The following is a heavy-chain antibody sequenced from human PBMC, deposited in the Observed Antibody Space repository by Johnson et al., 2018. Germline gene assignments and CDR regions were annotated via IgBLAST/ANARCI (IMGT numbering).Heavy chain of an antibody. J-gene: IGHJ6*04. D-gene: IGHD3-10*01. CDR3: ATSTVRITMVRGALGV. CDR2: ISSSSSYI. Sequence: EVQLVESGGGLVKPGGSLRLSCAAPGFTFSSYSMNWVRQAPGKGLEWVSSISSSSSYIYYADSVKGRFTISRDNAKNSLYLQMNSLRAEDTAVYYCATSTVRITMVRGALGVGGKGTTVTVSS. V-gene: IGHV3-21*01. CDR1: GFTFSSYS.